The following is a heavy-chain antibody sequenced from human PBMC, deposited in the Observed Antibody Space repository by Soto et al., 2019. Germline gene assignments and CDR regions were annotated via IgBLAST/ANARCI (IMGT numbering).Heavy chain of an antibody. Sequence: QLQLQESGPGLVKPSETLSLTCNVSGGSISSSSYYWGWIRQPPGKGLEWIGSIYYSGSTNYNPSLKSRVTISVDTSKNQFSLRLSSVTAADTAVYYCARHSLYYYDSSGYYHYWGQGMLVTVSS. V-gene: IGHV4-39*01. CDR3: ARHSLYYYDSSGYYHY. CDR1: GGSISSSSYY. CDR2: IYYSGST. D-gene: IGHD3-22*01. J-gene: IGHJ4*02.